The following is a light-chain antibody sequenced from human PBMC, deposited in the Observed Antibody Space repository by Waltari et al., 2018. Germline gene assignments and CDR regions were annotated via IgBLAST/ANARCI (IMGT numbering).Light chain of an antibody. Sequence: DIVMTQSPDSLAVSLGERVTINCKSSQNLLFSSNNQNYLAWYQHKPGQSPRLLIYWASTRESGVPDRFSGSGSVSDFTLTISGLQAEDVAVYFCQQYYSTPYSFGQGTKVEIK. CDR1: QNLLFSSNNQNY. CDR3: QQYYSTPYS. V-gene: IGKV4-1*01. J-gene: IGKJ2*03. CDR2: WAS.